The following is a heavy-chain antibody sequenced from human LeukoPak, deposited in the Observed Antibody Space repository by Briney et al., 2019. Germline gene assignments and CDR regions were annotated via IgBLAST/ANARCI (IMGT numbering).Heavy chain of an antibody. J-gene: IGHJ3*02. V-gene: IGHV4-59*01. CDR1: GGSISSYY. D-gene: IGHD2/OR15-2a*01. CDR2: IYYSGST. Sequence: SETLSLTCTVSGGSISSYYWSWIRQPPGKGLEWIGYIYYSGSTNYNPSLKSRVTISVDTSKNQFSLKPSSVTAAATAVYYCARDFYDAFDIWGQGTMVTVSS. CDR3: ARDFYDAFDI.